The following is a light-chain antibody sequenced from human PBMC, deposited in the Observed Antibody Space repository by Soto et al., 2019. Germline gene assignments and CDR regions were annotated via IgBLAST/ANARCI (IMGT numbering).Light chain of an antibody. J-gene: IGKJ2*01. CDR1: QGVGND. V-gene: IGKV1-6*02. CDR2: AAT. CDR3: LQDYNSPYT. Sequence: AIQMTQSPSSLSASVGDRVTITCRASQGVGNDLGLYQHKPGKAPELLIYAATNLETGVPSRFSGSGSGTDFTLTISSLQPEDFATYYCLQDYNSPYTFGQGTKLEIK.